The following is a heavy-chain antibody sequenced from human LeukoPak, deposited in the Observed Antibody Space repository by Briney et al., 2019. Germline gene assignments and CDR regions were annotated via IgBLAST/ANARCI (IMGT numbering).Heavy chain of an antibody. Sequence: GGSLRLSCAASGFTFSSYWMHWVRQAPGKGLVWVSRINNDGSSTSYADSVKGRFTISRDNAKNTLYLQMNSLRAEDTAVYYCAREGPLGYCSSTSCSLDYWGQGTLVTVSS. CDR1: GFTFSSYW. CDR3: AREGPLGYCSSTSCSLDY. V-gene: IGHV3-74*01. CDR2: INNDGSST. J-gene: IGHJ4*02. D-gene: IGHD2-2*01.